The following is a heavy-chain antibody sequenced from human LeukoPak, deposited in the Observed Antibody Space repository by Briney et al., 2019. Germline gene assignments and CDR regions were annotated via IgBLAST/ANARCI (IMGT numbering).Heavy chain of an antibody. CDR1: GFTFSSYA. CDR2: ISGSGGST. V-gene: IGHV3-23*01. D-gene: IGHD1-1*01. CDR3: ARGGSGKFDY. J-gene: IGHJ4*02. Sequence: GGSLRLSCAASGFTFSSYAMSWVRQAPGKGLEWVSAISGSGGSTYYADSVKGRFTISRDNSKNTLYLQANNLRAEDTAVYFCARGGSGKFDYWGQGALVTVSS.